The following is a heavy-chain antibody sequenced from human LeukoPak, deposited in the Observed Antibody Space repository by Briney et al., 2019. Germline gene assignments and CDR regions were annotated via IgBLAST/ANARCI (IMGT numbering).Heavy chain of an antibody. Sequence: GASVKVSCKASGYTFTGYYMHWVRQAPGQGLEWMGWINPNSGGTNYAQKFQGRVTMTRDTSISTAYMELSRLRSDDTAVYYCARGRFDSSGWYYFDYWGQGTLVTVSS. CDR2: INPNSGGT. D-gene: IGHD6-19*01. CDR1: GYTFTGYY. J-gene: IGHJ4*02. CDR3: ARGRFDSSGWYYFDY. V-gene: IGHV1-2*02.